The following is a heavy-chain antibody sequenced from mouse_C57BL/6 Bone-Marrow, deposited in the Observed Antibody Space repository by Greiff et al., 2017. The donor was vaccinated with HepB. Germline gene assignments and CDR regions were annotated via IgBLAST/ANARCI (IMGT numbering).Heavy chain of an antibody. CDR1: GYTFTSYG. V-gene: IGHV1-81*01. CDR3: AREGVITTVVDHWYFDV. D-gene: IGHD1-1*01. Sequence: VQLQQSGAELARPGASVKLSCKASGYTFTSYGISWVKQRTGPGLEWIGEIYPRSGNTYYNEKFKGKATLTADKSSSTAYMELRSLTSEDSAVYFCAREGVITTVVDHWYFDVWGTGTTVTVSS. CDR2: IYPRSGNT. J-gene: IGHJ1*03.